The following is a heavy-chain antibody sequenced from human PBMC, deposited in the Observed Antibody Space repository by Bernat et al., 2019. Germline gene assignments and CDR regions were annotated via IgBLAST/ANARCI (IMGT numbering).Heavy chain of an antibody. J-gene: IGHJ6*03. CDR2: IRPTDGST. CDR3: VTGLPYSSSFYYYYYMDV. CDR1: GHIFSSRY. D-gene: IGHD6-6*01. V-gene: IGHV1-46*01. Sequence: QVYLVQSGAEVKKPGASVKVSCKASGHIFSSRYMHWVRQAPGQGLEWMGIIRPTDGSTINAQKFQGRVTMTRDTSTSTVYMELSSLRSEDTALYYCVTGLPYSSSFYYYYYMDVWGTGTTVTVSS.